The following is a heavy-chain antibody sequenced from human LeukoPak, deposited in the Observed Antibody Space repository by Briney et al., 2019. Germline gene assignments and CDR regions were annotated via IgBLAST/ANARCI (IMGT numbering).Heavy chain of an antibody. V-gene: IGHV1-18*01. Sequence: GASVKVSCKASGYTFTSYGISWVRQAPGQGLEWMGWINTYNGNTNYAQKLQGRVTITRNTSISTAYMELSSLRSEDTAVYYCARALRYFDWPILGVYYYYMDVWGKGTTVTVSS. CDR2: INTYNGNT. D-gene: IGHD3-9*01. CDR3: ARALRYFDWPILGVYYYYMDV. J-gene: IGHJ6*03. CDR1: GYTFTSYG.